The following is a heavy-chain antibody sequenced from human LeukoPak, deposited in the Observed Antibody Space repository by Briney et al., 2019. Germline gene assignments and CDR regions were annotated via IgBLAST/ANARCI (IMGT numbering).Heavy chain of an antibody. CDR2: VYSAGNT. Sequence: GGSLRLSCAASGFSVSSNYMTWVRQAPGKGLEWVSAVYSAGNTFYADSVKARFTISRDKSKNTLYLQMDRLTAEDTAVYYCARWRGRQSEFDYWGQGTLVTVSS. D-gene: IGHD1-1*01. CDR3: ARWRGRQSEFDY. CDR1: GFSVSSNY. V-gene: IGHV3-53*01. J-gene: IGHJ4*02.